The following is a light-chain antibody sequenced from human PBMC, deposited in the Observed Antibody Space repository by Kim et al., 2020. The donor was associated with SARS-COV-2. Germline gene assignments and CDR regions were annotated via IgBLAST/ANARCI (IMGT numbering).Light chain of an antibody. Sequence: GQSVAISCTGSSSDVGAYDYVSWYQQHPGKAPKLMIHDVNDRPSGVSNRFSGSKSGNTASLTISALQAEDEADYYCSSYTNSDTLVFGGGTQLTVL. J-gene: IGLJ3*02. V-gene: IGLV2-14*03. CDR3: SSYTNSDTLV. CDR1: SSDVGAYDY. CDR2: DVN.